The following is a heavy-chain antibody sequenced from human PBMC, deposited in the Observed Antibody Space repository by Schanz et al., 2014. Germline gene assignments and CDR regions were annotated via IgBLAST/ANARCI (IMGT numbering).Heavy chain of an antibody. CDR1: GFTFSSYA. V-gene: IGHV3-23*01. CDR2: LSGSGSST. Sequence: EVQLLESGGGLVQPGGSLRLSCAASGFTFSSYAMSWVRQAPGKGLEWVSALSGSGSSTYYADSVKGRFTISRDNSKNTLNLQMNSLRAEDTALYYGARDSGNDYDKSMEVWGQGTTVAVSS. CDR3: ARDSGNDYDKSMEV. J-gene: IGHJ6*02. D-gene: IGHD3-9*01.